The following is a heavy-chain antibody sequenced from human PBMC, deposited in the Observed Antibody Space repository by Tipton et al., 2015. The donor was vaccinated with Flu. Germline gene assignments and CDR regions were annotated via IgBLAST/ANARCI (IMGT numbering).Heavy chain of an antibody. Sequence: TLSLTCAVSGDSISSDFYWAWIRQFPGKGLEWIGTVSRTGSTIYNPSLKSRVTISVDTSKNQFSLRLSSVTAADTAIYYCARHGGYNYGFPRYFDLWGRGTLVTVTS. V-gene: IGHV4-38-2*01. CDR3: ARHGGYNYGFPRYFDL. J-gene: IGHJ2*01. CDR2: VSRTGST. D-gene: IGHD5-18*01. CDR1: GDSISSDFY.